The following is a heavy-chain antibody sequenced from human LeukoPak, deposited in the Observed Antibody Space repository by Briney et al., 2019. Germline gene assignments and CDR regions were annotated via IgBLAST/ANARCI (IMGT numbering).Heavy chain of an antibody. V-gene: IGHV4-34*01. CDR2: INHSGST. J-gene: IGHJ4*02. Sequence: SEILSLTCAVYGGSFSGYYWSWIRQPPGKGLEWIGEINHSGSTNYNPSLKSRVTISVDTSKNQFSLKLSSVTAADTAVYYCARRTYSSSSPFGVLNDYWGQGTLVTVSS. D-gene: IGHD6-6*01. CDR3: ARRTYSSSSPFGVLNDY. CDR1: GGSFSGYY.